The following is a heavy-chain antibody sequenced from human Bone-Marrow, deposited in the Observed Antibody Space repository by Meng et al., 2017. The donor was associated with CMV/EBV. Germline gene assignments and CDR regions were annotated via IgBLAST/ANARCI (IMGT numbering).Heavy chain of an antibody. CDR2: SRNKANSYTT. V-gene: IGHV3-72*01. Sequence: FTFSGHYMDWVRQAPGKGLEWVGRSRNKANSYTTEYAASVKGRFIISRDDSKNSLYLRMNSLKTEDTAVYFCARDGSRDGYNYYFDYWGQGTLVTVSS. CDR1: FTFSGHY. D-gene: IGHD5-24*01. CDR3: ARDGSRDGYNYYFDY. J-gene: IGHJ4*02.